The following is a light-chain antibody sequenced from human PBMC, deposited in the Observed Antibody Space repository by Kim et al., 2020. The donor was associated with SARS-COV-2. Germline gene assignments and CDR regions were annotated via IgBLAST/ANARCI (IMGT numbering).Light chain of an antibody. Sequence: QSALTQPAAVSGSPGQSITISCTGTRSDFGDYNLVSWYQQYPGKVPKLMIYEVSKRPSGVSNRFSGSKSGKTASLTISGLQAEDEADYYCCSYAGSTVFGGGTQLTVL. CDR2: EVS. V-gene: IGLV2-23*02. J-gene: IGLJ3*02. CDR3: CSYAGSTV. CDR1: RSDFGDYNL.